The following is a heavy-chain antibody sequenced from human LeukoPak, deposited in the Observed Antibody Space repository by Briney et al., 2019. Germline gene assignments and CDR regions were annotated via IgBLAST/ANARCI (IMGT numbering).Heavy chain of an antibody. CDR3: ASVTNNYFDY. CDR1: GGSIRSSGGYY. Sequence: SQTLSLTCTVSGGSIRSSGGYYWSWIRQHPGKGLEWIGFIYYNGNTYYNPSLRSRVTTSVDTSMNQFSLKLSSVTAADTAVYYCASVTNNYFDYWGQGTLVTVSS. D-gene: IGHD4-11*01. CDR2: IYYNGNT. V-gene: IGHV4-31*03. J-gene: IGHJ4*02.